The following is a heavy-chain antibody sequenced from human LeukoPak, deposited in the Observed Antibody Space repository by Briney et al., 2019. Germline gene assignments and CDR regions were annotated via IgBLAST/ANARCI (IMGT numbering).Heavy chain of an antibody. Sequence: PSETLSLTCTVSGDSISSGDYYWTWIRQPPGKGLEWIGYIYYSGSTYYNPSLKSRLTILVDTSKNQFSLKLSSVTAADTALYYCARDLRPLYRENWFDPWGQGTLVTVSS. CDR2: IYYSGST. J-gene: IGHJ5*02. D-gene: IGHD2-2*02. CDR1: GDSISSGDYY. CDR3: ARDLRPLYRENWFDP. V-gene: IGHV4-30-4*08.